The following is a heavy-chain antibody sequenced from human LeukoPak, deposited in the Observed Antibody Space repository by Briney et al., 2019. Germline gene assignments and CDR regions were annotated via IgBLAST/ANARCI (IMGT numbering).Heavy chain of an antibody. Sequence: PGGTLRLSCAASGFTFTTYWMHWVRQAPGKGLVWVSRINTDGSPTHYADSVKGRFTISRDNAKNTLYLQMNSLRAEDTAVYYCATSVYDSRFYFDDWGQGTLVTVSS. CDR3: ATSVYDSRFYFDD. CDR2: INTDGSPT. J-gene: IGHJ4*02. V-gene: IGHV3-74*01. CDR1: GFTFTTYW. D-gene: IGHD5/OR15-5a*01.